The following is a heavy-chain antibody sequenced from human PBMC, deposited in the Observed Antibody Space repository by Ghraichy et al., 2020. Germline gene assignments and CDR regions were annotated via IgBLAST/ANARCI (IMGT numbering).Heavy chain of an antibody. V-gene: IGHV5-10-1*01. CDR1: GYSFTSYW. D-gene: IGHD3-3*01. CDR3: ARHITIFGVVQDAFDI. Sequence: GESLNISCKGSGYSFTSYWISWVRQMPGKGLEWMGRIDPSDSYTNYSPSFQGHVTISADKSISTAYLQWSSLKASDTAMYYCARHITIFGVVQDAFDIWGQGTMVTVSS. CDR2: IDPSDSYT. J-gene: IGHJ3*02.